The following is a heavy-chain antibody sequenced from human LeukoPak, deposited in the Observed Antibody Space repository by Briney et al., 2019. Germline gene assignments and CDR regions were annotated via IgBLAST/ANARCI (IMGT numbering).Heavy chain of an antibody. CDR1: GITLNNYG. CDR3: AKRGVVIRVILVGFNKEAYYFDS. CDR2: ISGSGGRT. V-gene: IGHV3-23*01. Sequence: GGSLRLSCAVSGITLNNYGMSWVRLAPGKGLEWVAGISGSGGRTNYADSVKGRFTISRDNAKNTLYLQMNSLRAEDTAMYFCAKRGVVIRVILVGFNKEAYYFDSWGQGALVTVSS. D-gene: IGHD3-22*01. J-gene: IGHJ4*02.